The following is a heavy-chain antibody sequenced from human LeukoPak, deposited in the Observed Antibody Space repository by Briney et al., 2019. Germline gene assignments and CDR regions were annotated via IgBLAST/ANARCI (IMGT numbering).Heavy chain of an antibody. Sequence: SETLSLTCTVSDASMSGHYWSWIRQPPGQGLEWIGSIYYSGSTYYNPSLKSRVTISVDTSKNQFSLKLSSVTAADTAVYYCARHSSPLNYFDYWGQGTLVTVSS. CDR3: ARHSSPLNYFDY. D-gene: IGHD6-13*01. J-gene: IGHJ4*02. V-gene: IGHV4-59*05. CDR1: DASMSGHY. CDR2: IYYSGST.